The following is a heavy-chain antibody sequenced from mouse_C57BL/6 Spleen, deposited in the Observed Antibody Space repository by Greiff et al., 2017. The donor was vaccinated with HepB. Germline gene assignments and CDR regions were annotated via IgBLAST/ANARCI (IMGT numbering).Heavy chain of an antibody. D-gene: IGHD1-1*01. J-gene: IGHJ2*01. CDR3: LLLYFDY. V-gene: IGHV14-4*01. Sequence: VQLQQSGAELVRPGASVKLSCTASGFNIKDDYMHWMKQRPEQGLEWIGWIDPENGDTEYASKFQGKATITADTSSNTAYLQLSSLTSEDTAVYYCLLLYFDYWGQGTTLTVSS. CDR1: GFNIKDDY. CDR2: IDPENGDT.